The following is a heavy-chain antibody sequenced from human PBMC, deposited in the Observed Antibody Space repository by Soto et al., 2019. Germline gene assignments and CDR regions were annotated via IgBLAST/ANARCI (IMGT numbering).Heavy chain of an antibody. CDR1: GFTFSDYY. V-gene: IGHV3-11*06. Sequence: PGGSLRLSCAASGFTFSDYYMSWIRQAPGKGLEWVSYISSSSSYTNYADSVKGRFTISRDNAKNSLYLQMNSLRAEDTAVYYCARERSYYYDSSGYFSYYYYYGMDVWGQGTTVTVSS. J-gene: IGHJ6*02. D-gene: IGHD3-22*01. CDR2: ISSSSSYT. CDR3: ARERSYYYDSSGYFSYYYYYGMDV.